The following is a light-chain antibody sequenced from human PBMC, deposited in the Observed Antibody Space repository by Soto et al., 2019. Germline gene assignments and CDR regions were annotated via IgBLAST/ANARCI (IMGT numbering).Light chain of an antibody. J-gene: IGLJ2*01. V-gene: IGLV2-11*01. Sequence: QSVLTQPRSVSGSPGQSVTISCTGTSSDVGDYNYVSWYQQHPGKAPKFIIYEVSKRPSGVPDRFSGSKSGNTASLTISGLQAEDEADYYCCSYAGTYTVEFGGGTKLTV. CDR3: CSYAGTYTVE. CDR2: EVS. CDR1: SSDVGDYNY.